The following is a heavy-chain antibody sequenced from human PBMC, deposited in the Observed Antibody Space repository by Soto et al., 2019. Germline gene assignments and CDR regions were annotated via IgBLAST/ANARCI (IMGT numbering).Heavy chain of an antibody. CDR3: ARDGGYCSGGSCYYYYMDV. D-gene: IGHD2-15*01. CDR2: INPNSGGT. Sequence: GASVKVSCKASGYTFTGYYMHWVRQAPGQGLEWMGWINPNSGGTNYAQKFQGWVTMTRDTSISTAYMELSRLRSDDTAVYYCARDGGYCSGGSCYYYYMDVWGKGTTGTVSS. CDR1: GYTFTGYY. V-gene: IGHV1-2*04. J-gene: IGHJ6*03.